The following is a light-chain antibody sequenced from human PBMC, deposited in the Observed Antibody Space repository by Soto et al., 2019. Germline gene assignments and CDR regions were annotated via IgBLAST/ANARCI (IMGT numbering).Light chain of an antibody. J-gene: IGKJ5*01. CDR2: DAS. Sequence: EIVLTQSPGTLSLSPGERATLSCRASQSVSSNYLGWYQQKPGQAPRLLIYDASTRATGIPDRFSGRGSGTDFTLIISRLEPEDFAVYYCQQYAPSPAITFGQGTRVEIK. V-gene: IGKV3-20*01. CDR3: QQYAPSPAIT. CDR1: QSVSSNY.